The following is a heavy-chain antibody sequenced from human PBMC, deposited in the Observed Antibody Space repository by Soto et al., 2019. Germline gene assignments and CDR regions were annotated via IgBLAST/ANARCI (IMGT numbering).Heavy chain of an antibody. CDR1: VDSVSSNSAT. J-gene: IGHJ5*01. V-gene: IGHV6-1*01. CDR2: TYYRSKWYN. Sequence: SQTLSLTFAISVDSVSSNSATWDWIRPSPSRGLEWLGRTYYRSKWYNDYAVSVKSRITINPDTSNNQLSLQLNSVTPDDTAVYYCARLIGNSWLDSWGQGTLVTVSS. CDR3: ARLIGNSWLDS. D-gene: IGHD2-8*01.